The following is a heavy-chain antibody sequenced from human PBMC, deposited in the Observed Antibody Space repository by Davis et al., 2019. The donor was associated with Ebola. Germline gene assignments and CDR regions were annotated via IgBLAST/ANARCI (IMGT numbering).Heavy chain of an antibody. V-gene: IGHV3-11*06. CDR3: ARHNTGMVAFDY. Sequence: GGSLRLSCAASGFIYSDYYMSWIRQAPGKGLEWVSYISSISSYTNNADSVKGRFTISRDNAKNSLYLHMNSLRVEDTAVYFCARHNTGMVAFDYWGQGTLVTVSS. CDR2: ISSISSYT. J-gene: IGHJ4*02. D-gene: IGHD5-18*01. CDR1: GFIYSDYY.